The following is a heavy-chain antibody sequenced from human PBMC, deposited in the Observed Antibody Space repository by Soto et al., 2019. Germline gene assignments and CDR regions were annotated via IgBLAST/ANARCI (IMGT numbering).Heavy chain of an antibody. Sequence: EVQLVESGGGLVQSGRSLRLSCAASGFRFDDYAMHWVRQAPGKGLEWLSGISWNHVTTGYADSVKGRFTISRDNAKNSLLLQMNSLRAEDTAVYYCAKDIDAHVTTVTHFTNWGQGTQVTVSS. D-gene: IGHD4-17*01. CDR1: GFRFDDYA. CDR2: ISWNHVTT. V-gene: IGHV3-9*01. J-gene: IGHJ4*02. CDR3: AKDIDAHVTTVTHFTN.